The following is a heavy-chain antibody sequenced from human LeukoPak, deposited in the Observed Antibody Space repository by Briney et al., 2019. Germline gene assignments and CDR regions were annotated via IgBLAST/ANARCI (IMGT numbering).Heavy chain of an antibody. Sequence: SETLSLTCTVSGGSVSSSRYYWGWIRQPPGKGLEWIGSIYYSGSTYYNPSLKSRVTISVDTSKNQFSLKLSSVTAADTAVYYCASHITGTTYYYYGMDVWGQGTTVTVSS. CDR3: ASHITGTTYYYYGMDV. CDR1: GGSVSSSRYY. CDR2: IYYSGST. V-gene: IGHV4-39*01. D-gene: IGHD1-7*01. J-gene: IGHJ6*02.